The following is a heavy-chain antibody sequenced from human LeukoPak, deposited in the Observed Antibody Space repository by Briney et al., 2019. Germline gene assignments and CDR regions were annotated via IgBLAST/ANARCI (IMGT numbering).Heavy chain of an antibody. CDR2: INHSGST. CDR1: GGSFSGYY. Sequence: SETLPLTCAVYGGSFSGYYWSWIRQPPGKGLEWIGEINHSGSTNYNPSLKSRVTISVDTSKNQFSLKLSSVTAADTAVYYCARTRGLRWSYFDYWGQGTLVTVSS. D-gene: IGHD4-23*01. J-gene: IGHJ4*02. CDR3: ARTRGLRWSYFDY. V-gene: IGHV4-34*01.